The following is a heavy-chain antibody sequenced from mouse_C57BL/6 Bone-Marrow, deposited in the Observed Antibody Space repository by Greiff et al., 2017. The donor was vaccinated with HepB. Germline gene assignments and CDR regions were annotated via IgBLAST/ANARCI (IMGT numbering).Heavy chain of an antibody. V-gene: IGHV5-6*02. Sequence: DVKLVESGGDLVKPGGSLKLSCVASGFTFSTSGMSWVRQTPDKRLEWVATINTGGTYTYYRDSVKGRFTISKDTARRTLFLQMSSLKSEDTGIYYWARDRFDYYFDYWGQGTTLTVSS. CDR3: ARDRFDYYFDY. D-gene: IGHD2-14*01. J-gene: IGHJ2*01. CDR1: GFTFSTSG. CDR2: INTGGTYT.